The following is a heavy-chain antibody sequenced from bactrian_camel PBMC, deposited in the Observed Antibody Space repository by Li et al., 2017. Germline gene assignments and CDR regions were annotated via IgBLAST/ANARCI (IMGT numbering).Heavy chain of an antibody. Sequence: HVQLVESGGGSVQVGGSLRLSCEASGVTGSSYCMAWFRQPPGKEREGVAAMYTGFGGGNINYDDSVKGRFTISRDNTKSTLYLQLSSLKTEDTAMYYCAGLKTWGSYDNNPGPGNGCGAGLGNWYFGYWGHGTQVTVS. D-gene: IGHD5*01. V-gene: IGHV3S1*01. CDR2: MYTGFGGGNI. CDR3: AGLKTWGSYDNNPGPGNGCGAGLGNWYFGY. J-gene: IGHJ6*01. CDR1: GVTGSSYC.